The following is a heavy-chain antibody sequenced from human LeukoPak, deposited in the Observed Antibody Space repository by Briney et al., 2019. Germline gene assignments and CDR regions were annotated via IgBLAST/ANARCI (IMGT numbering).Heavy chain of an antibody. CDR2: ISYDGSNK. Sequence: GGSLRLSCAASGFTFSSYAMQRVRQAPGKGLEWVAVISYDGSNKYYADSVKGRFTISRDNSKNTLYLQMNSLRAEDTAVYYCARDGSGSYYVSYFDYWGQGTLVTVSS. CDR3: ARDGSGSYYVSYFDY. V-gene: IGHV3-30-3*01. CDR1: GFTFSSYA. J-gene: IGHJ4*02. D-gene: IGHD1-26*01.